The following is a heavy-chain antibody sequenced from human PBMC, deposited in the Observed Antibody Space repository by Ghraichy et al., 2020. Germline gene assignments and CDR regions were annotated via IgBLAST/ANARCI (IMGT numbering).Heavy chain of an antibody. V-gene: IGHV3-48*01. J-gene: IGHJ4*02. CDR2: IDNRGDTR. D-gene: IGHD3/OR15-3a*01. CDR1: GFTFSDYD. CDR3: ARGDSWTGYYANDFDH. Sequence: GGSLRFSCVVSGFTFSDYDINWVRQSPGKGLEWISYIDNRGDTRHYADSVKGRFTISRDNAKNIVFLQINSLRVEDTAVYYCARGDSWTGYYANDFDHWGQGTLVSVSS.